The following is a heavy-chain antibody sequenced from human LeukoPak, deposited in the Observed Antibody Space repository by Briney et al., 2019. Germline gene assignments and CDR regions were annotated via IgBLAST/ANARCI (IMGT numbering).Heavy chain of an antibody. V-gene: IGHV3-23*01. CDR2: ITDGGVST. Sequence: GGSLRLSCAASGFIFSNFAMTWVRQPPGEGLEWVSSITDGGVSTFYADSLSGRFTISRDNSKNTLYLQMNNLRAADTAACYCAKMTDARGRYGSGSDWGQGTLVAASS. CDR1: GFIFSNFA. CDR3: AKMTDARGRYGSGSD. D-gene: IGHD3-10*01. J-gene: IGHJ4*01.